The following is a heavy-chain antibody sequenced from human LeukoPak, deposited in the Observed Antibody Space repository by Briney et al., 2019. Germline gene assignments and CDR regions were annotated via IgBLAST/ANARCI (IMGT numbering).Heavy chain of an antibody. J-gene: IGHJ4*02. D-gene: IGHD5-18*01. CDR3: AREEGYIYGLLDY. CDR1: GFTFSNYG. Sequence: GGSLRLSCAASGFTFSNYGMSWVRQAPGKGPEWVSAISGGGGTTYYADSVKGRFTISRDNSKNPLYLQMNSLRADDTAVYYCAREEGYIYGLLDYWGQGTLVTVSS. CDR2: ISGGGGTT. V-gene: IGHV3-23*01.